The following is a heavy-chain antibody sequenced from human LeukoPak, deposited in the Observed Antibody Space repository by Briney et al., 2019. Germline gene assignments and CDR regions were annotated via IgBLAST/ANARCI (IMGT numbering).Heavy chain of an antibody. CDR2: ISGSGGST. Sequence: GGSLRLSCAASGFTFSSNSMTWVRQTPGKGLEWVSAISGSGGSTYYADSVKGRFTISRDNSKNTLYLQMNSLRAEDTAVYYCAKGRGYYRSGGGFDYWGQGTLVTVSS. V-gene: IGHV3-23*01. CDR1: GFTFSSNS. J-gene: IGHJ4*02. CDR3: AKGRGYYRSGGGFDY. D-gene: IGHD3-3*01.